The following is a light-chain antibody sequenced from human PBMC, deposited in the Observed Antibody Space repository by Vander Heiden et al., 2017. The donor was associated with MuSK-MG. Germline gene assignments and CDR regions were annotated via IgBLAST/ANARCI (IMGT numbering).Light chain of an antibody. CDR2: GNS. V-gene: IGLV1-40*01. J-gene: IGLJ2*01. Sequence: SVLPQPPSVSRAPGQRVTISCTGSSSNIGAGYDVHWYQQLPGTAPKLLIYGNSNRPSGVPDRFSGSKSGTSASLAITGLQAEDEADYYCQSYDSSLSGGVFGGGTKLTVL. CDR1: SSNIGAGYD. CDR3: QSYDSSLSGGV.